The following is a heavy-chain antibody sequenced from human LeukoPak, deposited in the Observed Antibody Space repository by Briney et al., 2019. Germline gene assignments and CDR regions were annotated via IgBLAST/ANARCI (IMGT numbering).Heavy chain of an antibody. Sequence: GGSLRLSCAASGFTFTDHYMTWIRQAPGKGLEWVSYISSSGSTIYYADSVKGRFTISRDNAKNSLYLQMNSLRAEDTAVYYCARDVLYYYDSSGYYFDYWGQGTLVTVSS. CDR2: ISSSGSTI. J-gene: IGHJ4*02. CDR3: ARDVLYYYDSSGYYFDY. D-gene: IGHD3-22*01. V-gene: IGHV3-11*01. CDR1: GFTFTDHY.